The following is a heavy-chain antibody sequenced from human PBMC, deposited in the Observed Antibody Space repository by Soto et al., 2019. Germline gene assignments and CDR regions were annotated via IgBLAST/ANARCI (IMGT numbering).Heavy chain of an antibody. Sequence: PSETLTLTYTVSGRCISSRGYYWSLFRQHQGKVVEWIWYIYHSRNTNYNPSPKSRVIISVDKSKNQFSLKLSSVTAADTAVYYCAKAAADTAMVKPLPSYYYYRMDVWGQGTTVTVSS. V-gene: IGHV4-31*09. CDR2: IYHSRNT. CDR3: AKAAADTAMVKPLPSYYYYRMDV. J-gene: IGHJ6*02. D-gene: IGHD5-18*01. CDR1: GRCISSRGYY.